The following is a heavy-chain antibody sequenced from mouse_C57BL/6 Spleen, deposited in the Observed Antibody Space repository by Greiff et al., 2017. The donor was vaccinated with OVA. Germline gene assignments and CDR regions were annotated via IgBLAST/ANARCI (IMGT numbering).Heavy chain of an antibody. CDR1: GFTFSDYG. V-gene: IGHV5-17*01. Sequence: EVQLQESGGGLVKPGGSLKLSCAASGFTFSDYGMHWVRQAPEKGLEWVAYISSGSSTIYYAATVKGRFTISRDNAKNTLFLQMTSLRSEDTAMYYCARREGNYGSYAMDYWGQGTSVTVSS. J-gene: IGHJ4*01. D-gene: IGHD2-1*01. CDR3: ARREGNYGSYAMDY. CDR2: ISSGSSTI.